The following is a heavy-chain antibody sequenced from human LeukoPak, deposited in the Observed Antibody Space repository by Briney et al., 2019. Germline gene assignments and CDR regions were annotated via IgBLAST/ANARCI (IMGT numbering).Heavy chain of an antibody. V-gene: IGHV3-21*01. Sequence: GGSLRLSCSASGFTFNTYSMNWVRQAPGKGLEWVSSISTSSIYIYYADSLKGRFTISRDNAKNSLFLQMNSLRAEDTAVYYCARDSTGYGYEEWSWGQGTLVTVSS. CDR3: ARDSTGYGYEEWS. D-gene: IGHD5-18*01. CDR2: ISTSSIYI. J-gene: IGHJ5*02. CDR1: GFTFNTYS.